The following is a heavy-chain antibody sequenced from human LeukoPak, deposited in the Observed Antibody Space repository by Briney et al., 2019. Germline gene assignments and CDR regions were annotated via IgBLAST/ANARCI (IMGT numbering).Heavy chain of an antibody. Sequence: SETLSLTCTVSGGSISSYYWNWIRQPPGKGLEWIGYIFYSGSTNYNPSLKSRVTISVDTSKNQFSLKLSSETAADTAVYYCAREAGGPDAFDIWGQGTMVTVSS. J-gene: IGHJ3*02. CDR1: GGSISSYY. V-gene: IGHV4-59*01. CDR2: IFYSGST. CDR3: AREAGGPDAFDI. D-gene: IGHD2-15*01.